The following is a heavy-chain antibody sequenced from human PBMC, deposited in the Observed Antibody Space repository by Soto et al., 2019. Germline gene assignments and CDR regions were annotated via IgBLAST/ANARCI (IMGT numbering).Heavy chain of an antibody. CDR2: ISSYDST. J-gene: IGHJ4*02. Sequence: GGSMRLSCSASGFTFSSYSMTWVRQAPGKGLEWIAVISSYDSTHYADSVTGRFTISRDSSENTVFLQMNSLRAEDTAIYYCATGPRRKSIDFYCGQGTRGTVSP. D-gene: IGHD3-9*01. V-gene: IGHV3-53*01. CDR3: ATGPRRKSIDFY. CDR1: GFTFSSYS.